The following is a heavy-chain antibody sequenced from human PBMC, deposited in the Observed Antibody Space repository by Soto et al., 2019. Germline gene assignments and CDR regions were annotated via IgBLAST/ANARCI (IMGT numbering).Heavy chain of an antibody. Sequence: QVQLVQSGAEVKKPGSSVKVSCKASGGTFGSYTLNWVRQAPGQGLEWLGGIMPFIDTSTYAHMLQGRVTITADTSTSTLYMKLSSLKSDDTAVYYCARGGYASSYRFDYWGQGTLVTVSS. V-gene: IGHV1-69*06. CDR2: IMPFIDTS. CDR1: GGTFGSYT. D-gene: IGHD2-2*01. J-gene: IGHJ4*02. CDR3: ARGGYASSYRFDY.